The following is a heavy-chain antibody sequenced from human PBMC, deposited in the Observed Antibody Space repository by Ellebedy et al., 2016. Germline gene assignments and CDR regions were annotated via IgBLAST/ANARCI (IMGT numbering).Heavy chain of an antibody. CDR3: ARGEWDGRTVVVTTDYESAHFMDV. D-gene: IGHD3-22*01. Sequence: GGSLRLSXAASGFTLSDYWMHWVRQVPGKGLVWVSRVNSDGSSTSYADSVKGRFTISRDNAKNTLCLQMNSLRAEDTAVYFCARGEWDGRTVVVTTDYESAHFMDVWGKGTTVTVAS. CDR1: GFTLSDYW. CDR2: VNSDGSST. V-gene: IGHV3-74*01. J-gene: IGHJ6*03.